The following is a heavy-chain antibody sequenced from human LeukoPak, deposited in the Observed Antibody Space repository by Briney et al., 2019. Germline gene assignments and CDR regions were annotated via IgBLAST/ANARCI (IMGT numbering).Heavy chain of an antibody. D-gene: IGHD6-19*01. J-gene: IGHJ4*02. CDR1: GYSFTSYW. Sequence: GESLKISCKGSGYSFTSYWIGWVRQMPGKGLEWMGIIYPGDSDTRYSPSFQGQVIISADKSISTAYLQWSSLKASDTAMYYCARQRGIAVAGSQIDYWGQGTLVTVSS. CDR2: IYPGDSDT. V-gene: IGHV5-51*01. CDR3: ARQRGIAVAGSQIDY.